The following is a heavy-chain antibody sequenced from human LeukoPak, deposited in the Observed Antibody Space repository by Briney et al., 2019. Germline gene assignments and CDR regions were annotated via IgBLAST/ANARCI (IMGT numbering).Heavy chain of an antibody. CDR2: ISYDGSNK. D-gene: IGHD6-19*01. J-gene: IGHJ4*02. Sequence: GGSLRLSCGASGFTFSSYGMHWVRQAPGKGLEWVAVISYDGSNKYHADSVKGRFTISRDNSKNTLYLQMYSLRAEDTAVYYCAKGSSGWRFDYWGRGTLVTVSS. CDR3: AKGSSGWRFDY. CDR1: GFTFSSYG. V-gene: IGHV3-30*18.